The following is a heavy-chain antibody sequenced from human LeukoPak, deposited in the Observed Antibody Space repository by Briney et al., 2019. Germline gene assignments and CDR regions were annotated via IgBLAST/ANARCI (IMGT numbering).Heavy chain of an antibody. CDR2: ISAYNGNT. V-gene: IGHV1-18*01. J-gene: IGHJ4*02. CDR3: ARERAKRIAVAGANDC. D-gene: IGHD6-19*01. CDR1: GYSFPTYG. Sequence: ASVKVSCKTSGYSFPTYGISWVRQAPGQGLEWMGWISAYNGNTNYAQKLQGRVTMTTDTSTSTAYMELRSLRSDDTAVYYCARERAKRIAVAGANDCWGQGTLVTVSS.